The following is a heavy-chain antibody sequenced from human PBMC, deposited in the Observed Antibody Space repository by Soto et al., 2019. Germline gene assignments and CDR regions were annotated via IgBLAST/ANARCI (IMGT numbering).Heavy chain of an antibody. Sequence: SETLSLTCTVSGASITSNYWTWIRQPPGEGLEWIGNIYYSGVTNYNPSLQSRVTISVDRSNNQFSLKLSSVTAADTAVYYCATGGGGNVLRFFVWFGRGRRTPVT. CDR2: IYYSGVT. CDR3: ATGGGGNVLRFFVWFG. CDR1: GASITSNY. V-gene: IGHV4-59*01. J-gene: IGHJ1*01. D-gene: IGHD3-9*01.